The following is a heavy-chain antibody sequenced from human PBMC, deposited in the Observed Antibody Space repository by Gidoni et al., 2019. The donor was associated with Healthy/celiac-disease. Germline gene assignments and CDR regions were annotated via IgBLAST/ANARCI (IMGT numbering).Heavy chain of an antibody. CDR2: ISGSGGST. CDR3: AKDSLGYCSSTSCGDAFDI. J-gene: IGHJ3*02. V-gene: IGHV3-23*01. CDR1: GFTFSSYA. Sequence: EVQLLESGGGLVQPGGSLRLSCAASGFTFSSYAMSWVRQAPGKGLEWVSAISGSGGSTYYADSVKGRFTISRDNSKNTLYLQMNSLRAEDTAVYYCAKDSLGYCSSTSCGDAFDIWGQGTMVTVSS. D-gene: IGHD2-2*01.